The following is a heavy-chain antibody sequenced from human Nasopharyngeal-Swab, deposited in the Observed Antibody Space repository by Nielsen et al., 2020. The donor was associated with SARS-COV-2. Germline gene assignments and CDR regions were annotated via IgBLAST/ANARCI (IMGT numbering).Heavy chain of an antibody. CDR2: IAHDASNE. D-gene: IGHD4-17*01. Sequence: GGSLRLSCAASGFTFSSFGMHWVRQAPGKGLEWVAFIAHDASNEYYADSVKGRFTISRDNSKNTLYLQMNSLRAEDTAMYYCARDKEGGGDYRFDHWGQGTLVTVSS. J-gene: IGHJ4*02. CDR3: ARDKEGGGDYRFDH. CDR1: GFTFSSFG. V-gene: IGHV3-30*03.